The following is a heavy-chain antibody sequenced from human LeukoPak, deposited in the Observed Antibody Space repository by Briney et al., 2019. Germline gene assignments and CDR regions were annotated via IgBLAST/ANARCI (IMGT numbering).Heavy chain of an antibody. J-gene: IGHJ4*02. Sequence: ASVKVSCKASGYTFTGYYMHWVRQAPGQGLEWMGWINPNSGGTNYAQKFQGRVTMTRDTSISTAYMELSRLRSDDTAVYYCASCSYGYPEGELHFDYWGQGTLVTVSS. D-gene: IGHD5-18*01. CDR1: GYTFTGYY. V-gene: IGHV1-2*02. CDR3: ASCSYGYPEGELHFDY. CDR2: INPNSGGT.